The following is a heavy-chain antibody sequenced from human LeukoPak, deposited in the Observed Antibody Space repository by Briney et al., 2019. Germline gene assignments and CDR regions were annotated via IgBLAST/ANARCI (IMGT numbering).Heavy chain of an antibody. CDR3: ARALHDHNPYYFDY. J-gene: IGHJ4*02. Sequence: ASVKVSCKASGYTFTTYYMHWARQAPGQGLEGMGIINPSGGSKSYTQKFQGRVTMTRDTSKSTVYMELSSLRSEDTAVYYCARALHDHNPYYFDYWGQGTLVTVSS. V-gene: IGHV1-46*01. CDR2: INPSGGSK. CDR1: GYTFTTYY. D-gene: IGHD1-14*01.